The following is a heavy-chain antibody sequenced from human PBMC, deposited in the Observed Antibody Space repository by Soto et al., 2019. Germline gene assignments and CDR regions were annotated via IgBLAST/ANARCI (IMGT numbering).Heavy chain of an antibody. Sequence: ASVKVSCKASGYTFTSYGISWVRQAPGQGLEWMGWISAYNGNTNYAQKLQGRVTMTTDTSTSTAYMELRSLRSDDTAVYYFARRQCSSNSCSYYYYMDVWGKGTTVTVSS. D-gene: IGHD2-2*01. CDR3: ARRQCSSNSCSYYYYMDV. V-gene: IGHV1-18*01. CDR1: GYTFTSYG. CDR2: ISAYNGNT. J-gene: IGHJ6*03.